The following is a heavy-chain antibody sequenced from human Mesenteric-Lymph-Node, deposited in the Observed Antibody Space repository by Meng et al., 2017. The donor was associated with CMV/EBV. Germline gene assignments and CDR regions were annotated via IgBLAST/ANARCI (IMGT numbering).Heavy chain of an antibody. CDR2: IYSGGST. Sequence: GESLKISCKGSGYSFTSYWIGWVRQAPGKGLEWVSVIYSGGSTYYADSVKGRFTISRDDSKNTLYLEMNSLRAEDTAVYYCARAPSPKLGILRWLYFDYWGQGTLVTVSS. J-gene: IGHJ4*02. CDR3: ARAPSPKLGILRWLYFDY. D-gene: IGHD4-23*01. V-gene: IGHV3-53*01. CDR1: GYSFTSYW.